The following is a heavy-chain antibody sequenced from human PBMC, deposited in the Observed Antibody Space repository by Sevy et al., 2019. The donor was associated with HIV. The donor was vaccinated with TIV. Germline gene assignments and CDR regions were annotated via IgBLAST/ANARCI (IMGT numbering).Heavy chain of an antibody. Sequence: SETLSLTCTVSGGSITSLNWNWIRQPPGKGLEWIANIYYNGHINYNPYLKSRVTLSLDTSKNQFSLRLSSVTAADTAMYYCAGENAWGRGYSWGQGTLVTVSS. CDR2: IYYNGHI. D-gene: IGHD1-26*01. CDR1: GGSITSLN. J-gene: IGHJ4*02. V-gene: IGHV4-59*08. CDR3: AGENAWGRGYS.